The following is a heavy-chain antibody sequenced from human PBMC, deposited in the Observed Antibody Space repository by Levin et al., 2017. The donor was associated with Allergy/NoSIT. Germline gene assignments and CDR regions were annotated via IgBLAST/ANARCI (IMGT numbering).Heavy chain of an antibody. Sequence: GSLRLSCTVSGGSISNYYWSWIRQPPGKGLEWIGYMFYSGSANYSPCLKSRVTMSVDTSKNVFSLKLTSVTAADTAVYYCARGGAPRPGYWGQGTLVTVSS. V-gene: IGHV4-59*01. D-gene: IGHD6-6*01. CDR2: MFYSGSA. J-gene: IGHJ4*02. CDR3: ARGGAPRPGY. CDR1: GGSISNYY.